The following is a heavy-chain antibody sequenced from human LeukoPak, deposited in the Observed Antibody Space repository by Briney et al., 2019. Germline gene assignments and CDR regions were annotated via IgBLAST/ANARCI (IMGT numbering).Heavy chain of an antibody. D-gene: IGHD6-13*01. V-gene: IGHV3-21*01. J-gene: IGHJ4*02. Sequence: GASLRLSCAASGFTFSSYSMNWVRQAPGKGLEWVSSISSSSSYIYYADSVKGRFTISRDNAKNSLYLQMNSLRAEDTAVYYCARSVGIAADFDYWGQGTPVTVSS. CDR1: GFTFSSYS. CDR2: ISSSSSYI. CDR3: ARSVGIAADFDY.